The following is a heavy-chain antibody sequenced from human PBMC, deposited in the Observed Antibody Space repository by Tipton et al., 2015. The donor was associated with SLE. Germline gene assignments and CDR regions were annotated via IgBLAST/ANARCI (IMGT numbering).Heavy chain of an antibody. J-gene: IGHJ2*01. V-gene: IGHV4-59*08. CDR2: IYYSGST. CDR3: ARAEFSSNWYMYWHFDL. Sequence: LRLSCTVSGGPISTYYWGWIRQPPGKGLELIGYIYYSGSTNYNPSLKSRVTISVDTSKNQFSLNLNSVTAADTAVYYCARAEFSSNWYMYWHFDLWGRGTLVTVSS. CDR1: GGPISTYY. D-gene: IGHD6-13*01.